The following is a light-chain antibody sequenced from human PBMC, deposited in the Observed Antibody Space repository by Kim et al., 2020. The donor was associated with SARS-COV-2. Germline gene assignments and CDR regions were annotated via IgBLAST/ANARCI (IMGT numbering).Light chain of an antibody. CDR3: SSYAGINTVI. J-gene: IGLJ2*01. CDR1: RSDVGRYNS. CDR2: AVS. V-gene: IGLV2-8*01. Sequence: QSVLTQPPSASGSLGQSVTISCTGTRSDVGRYNSVSWYRQHPGKAPKLMIYAVSGRPSGVPDRFSGSKSGSTASLTVSGLQAEDEADYYCSSYAGINTVIFGGGTKVTVL.